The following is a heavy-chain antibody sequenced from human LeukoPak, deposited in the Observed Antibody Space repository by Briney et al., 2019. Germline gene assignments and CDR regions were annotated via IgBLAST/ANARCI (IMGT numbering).Heavy chain of an antibody. J-gene: IGHJ4*02. CDR2: IRRDGDVI. CDR1: GFTFSSFG. Sequence: GGSLRLSCEASGFTFSSFGMHWVRQAPGKGLEWVAFIRRDGDVIYYADSVKGRFTISRDNSRNMVYLQLNSLRPEDTAVYYCAKDLSSSWYGRYFDYWGQGTLVTVSS. D-gene: IGHD6-13*01. CDR3: AKDLSSSWYGRYFDY. V-gene: IGHV3-30*02.